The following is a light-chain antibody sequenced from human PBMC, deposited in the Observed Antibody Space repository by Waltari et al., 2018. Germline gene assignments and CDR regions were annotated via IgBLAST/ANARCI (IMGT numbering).Light chain of an antibody. J-gene: IGKJ2*01. Sequence: EIVMTQSPATLSVSPGESATLSCRASESVSSNLAWYQQKPGQAPRLLMYRGSTRATGIPARFSGSWSGREFTLTISSLQSEDFAVYYCQQYNTWPPYTFGQGTKLEIK. CDR2: RGS. CDR3: QQYNTWPPYT. V-gene: IGKV3-15*01. CDR1: ESVSSN.